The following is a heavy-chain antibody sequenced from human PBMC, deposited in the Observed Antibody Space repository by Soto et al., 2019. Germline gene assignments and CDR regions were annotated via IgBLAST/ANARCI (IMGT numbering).Heavy chain of an antibody. D-gene: IGHD2-15*01. J-gene: IGHJ5*02. CDR2: ISYDGSNK. V-gene: IGHV3-30-3*01. CDR3: VAFEVVVAAREGYHWFDP. CDR1: GFTFSSYA. Sequence: PGGSLRLSCAASGFTFSSYAMHWVRQAPGKGLEWVAVISYDGSNKYYADSVKGRFTISRDNSKNTLYLQMNSLRAEDTAVYYCVAFEVVVAAREGYHWFDPWGQGTLVTVSS.